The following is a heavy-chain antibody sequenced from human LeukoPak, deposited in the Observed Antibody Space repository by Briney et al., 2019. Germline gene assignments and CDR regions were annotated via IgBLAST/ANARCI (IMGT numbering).Heavy chain of an antibody. D-gene: IGHD6-19*01. V-gene: IGHV3-30*18. CDR3: AKDEEVGSSGWYASDY. CDR1: GFTFSSYS. J-gene: IGHJ4*02. Sequence: GRSLRLSCAASGFTFSSYSMHRVRHAPGKGLEWVAVISYDGSNKYYADSVKGRFTISRDNSKNTLYLQMNTLRAEDTAVYYCAKDEEVGSSGWYASDYWGQGTLVTVSS. CDR2: ISYDGSNK.